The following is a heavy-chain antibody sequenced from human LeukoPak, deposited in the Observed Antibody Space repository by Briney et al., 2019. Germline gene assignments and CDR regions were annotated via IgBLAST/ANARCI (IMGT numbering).Heavy chain of an antibody. CDR2: IYYSGST. Sequence: SETLSLTCTVTGGSTSSYYWSWIRQPPGKGLEWIGYIYYSGSTNYNPSLKSRVTISVDTSKNQFSLKLSSVTAADTAVYYCAREVAVAGVDAFDIWGQGTMVTVSS. CDR3: AREVAVAGVDAFDI. D-gene: IGHD6-19*01. CDR1: GGSTSSYY. J-gene: IGHJ3*02. V-gene: IGHV4-59*01.